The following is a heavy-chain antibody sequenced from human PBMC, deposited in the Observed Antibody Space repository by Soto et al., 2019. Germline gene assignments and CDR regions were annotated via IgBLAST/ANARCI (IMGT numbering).Heavy chain of an antibody. J-gene: IGHJ5*02. CDR3: ARSVTDGSFGGDWFDP. D-gene: IGHD1-26*01. Sequence: QVQLQQSGPGLAKPSQTLSLTCAISGDWVSSSSIAWNWIRQSPSRGLEWLGRTYYRSKWYSDYAVSVKSRIIINPDVLKNQISLQMNSLTPEDTAIYYCARSVTDGSFGGDWFDPWGQGTLVTVSS. V-gene: IGHV6-1*01. CDR1: GDWVSSSSIA. CDR2: TYYRSKWYS.